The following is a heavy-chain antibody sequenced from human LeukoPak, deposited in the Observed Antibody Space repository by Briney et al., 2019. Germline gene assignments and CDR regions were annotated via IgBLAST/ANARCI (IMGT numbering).Heavy chain of an antibody. Sequence: GGSLRLSCAASGFTFSSYSMNWVRQAPGKGLEWVSSISSSSSYIYYADSVKGRFTISRDNAKKSLYLQMINLRAEDTAVYYCARDRGVVVPAARGHAFDIWGQGTMVTVSS. CDR1: GFTFSSYS. CDR3: ARDRGVVVPAARGHAFDI. J-gene: IGHJ3*02. D-gene: IGHD2-2*01. CDR2: ISSSSSYI. V-gene: IGHV3-21*04.